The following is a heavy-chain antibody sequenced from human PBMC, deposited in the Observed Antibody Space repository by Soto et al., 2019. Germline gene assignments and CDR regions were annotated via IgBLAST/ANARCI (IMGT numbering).Heavy chain of an antibody. Sequence: PSETLSLTCTVSGASIISGDYFWRWIRQSPGKGLEWIGYIYDSGSSYYNPSLKSRATMSVDTSKNQFSLKLRSVTAADTAVYYCAREKGYISGPKNFDYWGQGTLVTVSS. J-gene: IGHJ4*02. CDR1: GASIISGDYF. V-gene: IGHV4-30-4*01. CDR3: AREKGYISGPKNFDY. CDR2: IYDSGSS. D-gene: IGHD5-12*01.